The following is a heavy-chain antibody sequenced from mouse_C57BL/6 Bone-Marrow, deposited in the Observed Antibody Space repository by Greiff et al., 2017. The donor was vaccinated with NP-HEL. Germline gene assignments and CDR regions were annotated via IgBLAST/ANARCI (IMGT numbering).Heavy chain of an antibody. CDR2: IYIGNGYT. J-gene: IGHJ1*03. CDR1: GFTFTSYG. V-gene: IGHV1-58*01. Sequence: EVQLQQSGAELVRPGSSVKMSCTTSGFTFTSYGINWVKQRPGQGLEWIGYIYIGNGYTEYNAKFKGKATLTSDTSSSTAYMQLSSLTSEDSAIYFCAREGYYGGYWYFDVWGTGTTVTVSS. D-gene: IGHD1-1*01. CDR3: AREGYYGGYWYFDV.